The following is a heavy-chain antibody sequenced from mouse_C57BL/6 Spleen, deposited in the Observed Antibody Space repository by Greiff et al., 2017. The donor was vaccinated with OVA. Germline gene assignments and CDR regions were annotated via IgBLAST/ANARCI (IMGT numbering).Heavy chain of an antibody. Sequence: EVKVEESGPGLVKPSQSLSLTCSVTGYSITSGYYWNWIRQFPGNKLEWMGYISYDGSNNYNPSLKNRISITRDTSKNQFFLKLNSVTTEDTATYYCARDDSNHWYFDVWGTGTTVTVSS. CDR1: GYSITSGYY. CDR2: ISYDGSN. D-gene: IGHD2-5*01. V-gene: IGHV3-6*01. CDR3: ARDDSNHWYFDV. J-gene: IGHJ1*03.